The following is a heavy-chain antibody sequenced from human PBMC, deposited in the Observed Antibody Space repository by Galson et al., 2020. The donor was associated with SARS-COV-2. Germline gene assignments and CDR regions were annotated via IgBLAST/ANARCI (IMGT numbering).Heavy chain of an antibody. J-gene: IGHJ5*02. CDR1: EGSILRGDFY. D-gene: IGHD3-22*01. CDR3: VREGIVVPANWLDP. CDR2: IYTSGRT. V-gene: IGHV4-61*09. Sequence: SETLSLTYTVYEGSILRGDFYWSWIRQSAGKGLEWIGHIYTSGRTNYNPSLKGRATISVDTSRNQFFLNLTSVTAADTAVYYCVREGIVVPANWLDPWCQGIPVTVSS.